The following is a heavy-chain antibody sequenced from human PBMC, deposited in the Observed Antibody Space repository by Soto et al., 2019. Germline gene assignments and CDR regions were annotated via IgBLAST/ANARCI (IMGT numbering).Heavy chain of an antibody. CDR3: ARGRLNNHGTVYYFDY. CDR2: IIPIFGTA. V-gene: IGHV1-69*13. J-gene: IGHJ4*02. CDR1: GGTFSSYA. Sequence: SVKVSCKASGGTFSSYAISWVRQAPGQGLEWMGGIIPIFGTANYAQKFQGRVTITADESTSTAYMELSSLRSEDTAVYYCARGRLNNHGTVYYFDYWGQGALVTVSS. D-gene: IGHD1-1*01.